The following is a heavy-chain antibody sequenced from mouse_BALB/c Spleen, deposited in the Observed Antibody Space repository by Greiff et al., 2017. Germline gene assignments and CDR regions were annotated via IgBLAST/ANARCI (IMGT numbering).Heavy chain of an antibody. D-gene: IGHD4-1*01. CDR2: ISTYYGDA. Sequence: VQLQQSGAELVRPGVSVKISCKGSGYTFTDYAMHWVKQSHAKSLEWIGVISTYYGDASYNQKFKGKATMTVDKSSSTAYMELARLTSEDSAIYYCARSTDWGFAYWGQGTLVTVSA. CDR1: GYTFTDYA. V-gene: IGHV1S137*01. J-gene: IGHJ3*01. CDR3: ARSTDWGFAY.